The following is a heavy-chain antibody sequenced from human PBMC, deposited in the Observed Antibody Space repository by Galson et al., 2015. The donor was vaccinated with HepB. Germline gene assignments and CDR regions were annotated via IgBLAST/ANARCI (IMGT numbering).Heavy chain of an antibody. Sequence: SVKVSCKASGYTFTSYGISWVRQAPGQGLEWMGWISAYNGNTNYAQKLQGRVTMTTDTSTSTAYMELRSLRSDDTAVYYCAREGTLYYDFWGGYYREDYYYYMDVWGKGTTVTVSS. CDR1: GYTFTSYG. D-gene: IGHD3-3*01. J-gene: IGHJ6*03. CDR2: ISAYNGNT. CDR3: AREGTLYYDFWGGYYREDYYYYMDV. V-gene: IGHV1-18*01.